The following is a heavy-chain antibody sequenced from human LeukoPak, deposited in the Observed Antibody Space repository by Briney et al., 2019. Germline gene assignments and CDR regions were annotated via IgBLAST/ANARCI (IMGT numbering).Heavy chain of an antibody. CDR2: IYRSGST. V-gene: IGHV4-61*02. CDR3: ARSSGYSYGRRWFDY. D-gene: IGHD5-18*01. Sequence: SETLSLTCTVSGGSISSDNYYWSWIRQPARKGLEWIGRIYRSGSTNYNPSLKSRVTISVDTSKNQFSLKLSFVTAADTAVYYCARSSGYSYGRRWFDYWGQRTLVTVS. J-gene: IGHJ4*02. CDR1: GGSISSDNYY.